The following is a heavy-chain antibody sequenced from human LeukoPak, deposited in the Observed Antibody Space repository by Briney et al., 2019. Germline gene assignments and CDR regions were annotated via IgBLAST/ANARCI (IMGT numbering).Heavy chain of an antibody. Sequence: GGSLRLSCAASGFTFSNYAMTWVRQAPGNGLEWVSAISGTSDNTYYADSVRGRFTISRDNSKNTLYLQVNSLRAEDTAIYYCSKGRTVTGTLALDYWGQGTLVTVSS. D-gene: IGHD6-19*01. CDR1: GFTFSNYA. CDR2: ISGTSDNT. CDR3: SKGRTVTGTLALDY. V-gene: IGHV3-23*01. J-gene: IGHJ4*02.